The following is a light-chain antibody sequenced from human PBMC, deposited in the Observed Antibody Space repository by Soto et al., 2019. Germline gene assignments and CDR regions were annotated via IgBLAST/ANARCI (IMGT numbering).Light chain of an antibody. V-gene: IGKV2-28*01. J-gene: IGKJ1*01. CDR1: QSLLYPNGYNY. CDR3: MQPGYTPWT. CDR2: LST. Sequence: DLVMTQSPLSLPVTPGEPASISCRTSQSLLYPNGYNYVDWFVQKPGQSPQFLIYLSTNRASAVPDRFSGSRSGTDFTLKISKVEAEDVGVYYCMQPGYTPWTFGQGTKVEIK.